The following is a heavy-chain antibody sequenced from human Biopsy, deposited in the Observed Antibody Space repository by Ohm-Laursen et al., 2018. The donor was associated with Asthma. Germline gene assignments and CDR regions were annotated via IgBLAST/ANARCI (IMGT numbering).Heavy chain of an antibody. CDR1: GYSLTALS. J-gene: IGHJ4*02. D-gene: IGHD4-17*01. CDR2: HDHEEGGT. CDR3: ASDFPKDYVRYNFQF. Sequence: ASVTVSCKFSGYSLTALSMHWVRQAPGQGLEWMGGHDHEEGGTVNARRFQGRVTMTEDTSTDTAYMELSSLSSDDTAVYYCASDFPKDYVRYNFQFWGQGALVTVSS. V-gene: IGHV1-24*01.